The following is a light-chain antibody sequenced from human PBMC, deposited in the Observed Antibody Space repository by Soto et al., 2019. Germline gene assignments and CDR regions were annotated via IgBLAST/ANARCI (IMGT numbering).Light chain of an antibody. Sequence: DIQMTQSPSSLSASVGDRVTITYQASQDISNYLNWYQQKPGKAPKLLIYDASNLETGVPSRFSGSGSGTEFTLTISSLQPEDFATYYCQQLNSYPLTFGGGTKVDI. CDR2: DAS. CDR1: QDISNY. CDR3: QQLNSYPLT. V-gene: IGKV1-33*01. J-gene: IGKJ4*01.